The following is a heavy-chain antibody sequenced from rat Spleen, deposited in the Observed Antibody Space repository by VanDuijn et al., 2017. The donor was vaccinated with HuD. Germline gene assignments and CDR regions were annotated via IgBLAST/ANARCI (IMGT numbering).Heavy chain of an antibody. Sequence: EVQLVESGGGLVQPGRSLKLSCVASGFTFNNYWVYWIRQAPGKGLEWVASISYDGSRTYYRDSVKGRFTISRDNAKSTLYLQMDSLRSEDTATYDCVRQRWDVMDAWGQGASVTVSS. V-gene: IGHV5-31*01. CDR2: ISYDGSRT. CDR3: VRQRWDVMDA. CDR1: GFTFNNYW. J-gene: IGHJ4*01.